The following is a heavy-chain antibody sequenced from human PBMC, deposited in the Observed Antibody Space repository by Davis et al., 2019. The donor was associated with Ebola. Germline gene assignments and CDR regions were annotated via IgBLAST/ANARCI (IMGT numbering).Heavy chain of an antibody. CDR3: ARAENVLRYFDWLSIFDY. CDR1: GGTFSSYA. D-gene: IGHD3-9*01. CDR2: IIPILGIA. Sequence: SVKVSCKASGGTFSSYAISWVRQAPGQGLEWMGRIIPILGIANCAQKFQGRVTITADTSTSTAYMELRSLRSEDTAVYYCARAENVLRYFDWLSIFDYWGQGTLVTVSS. V-gene: IGHV1-69*04. J-gene: IGHJ4*02.